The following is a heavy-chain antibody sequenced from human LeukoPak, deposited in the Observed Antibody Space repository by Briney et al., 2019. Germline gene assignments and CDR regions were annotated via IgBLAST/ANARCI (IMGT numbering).Heavy chain of an antibody. CDR3: ARERYYDFWSGYYRPHGPFDY. CDR2: ISWNRGFI. CDR1: GFTFDDDA. J-gene: IGHJ4*02. Sequence: GGSLRLSCAASGFTFDDDAMHWVRQAPGKGLEWVSGISWNRGFIGYAGSVKGRFTISRDDAKNSLYLQMNSLRAEDTAVYYCARERYYDFWSGYYRPHGPFDYWGQGTLVTVSS. D-gene: IGHD3-3*01. V-gene: IGHV3-9*01.